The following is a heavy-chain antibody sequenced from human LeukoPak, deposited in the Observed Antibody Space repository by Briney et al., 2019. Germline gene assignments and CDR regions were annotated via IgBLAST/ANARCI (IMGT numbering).Heavy chain of an antibody. Sequence: GGSLRLSCTASGFTFSDYNMNWVRQAPGKGLEWISSISGLSSYLYYAGSVKGRFTISRDNAKNTLYLQMNSLRAEDTAVYYCARSAAAGFSYYSYYLDVWGKGTTVTIFS. J-gene: IGHJ6*03. V-gene: IGHV3-21*01. D-gene: IGHD6-13*01. CDR1: GFTFSDYN. CDR2: ISGLSSYL. CDR3: ARSAAAGFSYYSYYLDV.